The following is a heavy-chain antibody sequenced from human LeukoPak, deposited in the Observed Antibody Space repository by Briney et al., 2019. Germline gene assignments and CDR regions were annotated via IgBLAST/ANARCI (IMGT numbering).Heavy chain of an antibody. V-gene: IGHV3-66*04. CDR1: GFIVSSDY. CDR2: IYSGGNT. CDR3: ARHDWFDP. Sequence: GGSLRLSCAASGFIVSSDYMSWVRQAPGKGLEWVSVIYSGGNTYYADSVKGRFTMSRDKSKNTIYILMNSLRAEDTAVYYCARHDWFDPWGQGTLVTVSS. J-gene: IGHJ5*02.